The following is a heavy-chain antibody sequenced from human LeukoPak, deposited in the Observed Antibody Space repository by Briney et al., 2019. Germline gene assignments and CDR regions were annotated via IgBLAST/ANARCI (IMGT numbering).Heavy chain of an antibody. J-gene: IGHJ4*02. CDR3: ARWTEGYSYGYRRGVDY. V-gene: IGHV4-39*07. CDR2: INHSGST. CDR1: SGSISRGSYF. D-gene: IGHD5-18*01. Sequence: PSETLSLTCTVSSGSISRGSYFWGWIRQPPGKGLEWIGEINHSGSTNYNPSLKSRVTISVDTSKNQFSLKLSSVTAADTAVYYCARWTEGYSYGYRRGVDYWGQGTLVTVSS.